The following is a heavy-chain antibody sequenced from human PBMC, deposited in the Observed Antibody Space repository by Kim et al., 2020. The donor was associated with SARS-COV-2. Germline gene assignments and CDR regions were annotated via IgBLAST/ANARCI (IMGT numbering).Heavy chain of an antibody. CDR2: ISAYNGNT. D-gene: IGHD2-15*01. CDR1: GYTFTSYG. CDR3: ARSDKKTPVQVLLDY. J-gene: IGHJ4*02. Sequence: ASVKVSCKASGYTFTSYGISWVRQAPGQGLEWMGWISAYNGNTNYAQKLQGRVTMTTDTSTSTAYMELRSLRSDDTAVYYCARSDKKTPVQVLLDYWGQGTLVTVSS. V-gene: IGHV1-18*01.